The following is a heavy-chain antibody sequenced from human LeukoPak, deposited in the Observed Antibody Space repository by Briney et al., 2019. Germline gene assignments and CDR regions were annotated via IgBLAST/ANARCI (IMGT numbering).Heavy chain of an antibody. CDR2: IYYSGST. V-gene: IGHV4-39*01. Sequence: PSETLSLTCTVSGGSISSSSYYWGWIRQPPGKGLEWIGSIYYSGSTYYNPSLKSRVTISVDTSKNQFSLKLSSVTAADTAVYYCATQEWLAHFDYWGQGTLVTVSS. J-gene: IGHJ4*02. CDR1: GGSISSSSYY. CDR3: ATQEWLAHFDY. D-gene: IGHD6-19*01.